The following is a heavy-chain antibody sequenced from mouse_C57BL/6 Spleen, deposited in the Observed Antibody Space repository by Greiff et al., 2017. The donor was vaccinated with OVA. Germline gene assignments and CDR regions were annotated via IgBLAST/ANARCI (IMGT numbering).Heavy chain of an antibody. D-gene: IGHD1-1*01. Sequence: EVKLMESGGGLVKPGGSLKLSCAASGFTFSDYGMHWVRQAPEKGLVWVAYISSGSSTIYYADTVKGRFTISRDNAKNTLFLQMTSLRSEDTAMYYWARPHYYGSSSLCANWGKKTLVTVSA. V-gene: IGHV5-17*01. CDR2: ISSGSSTI. CDR1: GFTFSDYG. J-gene: IGHJ3*01. CDR3: ARPHYYGSSSLCAN.